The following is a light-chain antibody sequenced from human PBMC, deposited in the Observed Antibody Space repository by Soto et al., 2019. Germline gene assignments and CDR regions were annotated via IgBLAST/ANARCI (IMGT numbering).Light chain of an antibody. V-gene: IGLV2-14*01. CDR1: SSDVGGYNY. J-gene: IGLJ1*01. CDR3: SSYTSSSTIL. Sequence: QSVRTQPSSVSGSPGQSITISCTGTSSDVGGYNYVSWYQQHPGKAPKLMIYEVSNRPSGVSNRFSGSKSGNTASLTISGLQAEDEADYYCSSYTSSSTILIGTGTKVTVL. CDR2: EVS.